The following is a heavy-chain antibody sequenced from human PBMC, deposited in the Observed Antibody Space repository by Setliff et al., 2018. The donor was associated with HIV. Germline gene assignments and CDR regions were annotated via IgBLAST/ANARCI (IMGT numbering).Heavy chain of an antibody. Sequence: ASVKVSCKASGYTFTSYGINWVRQAPGQGLEWMGWISAYNGHTNYARKLQGRVTMTTDTSTSTAYMELRSLGSDDTAVYYCARGRSLVRGSGSPEYYYMDVWGKGTTVTVSS. V-gene: IGHV1-18*01. J-gene: IGHJ6*03. D-gene: IGHD3-10*01. CDR2: ISAYNGHT. CDR3: ARGRSLVRGSGSPEYYYMDV. CDR1: GYTFTSYG.